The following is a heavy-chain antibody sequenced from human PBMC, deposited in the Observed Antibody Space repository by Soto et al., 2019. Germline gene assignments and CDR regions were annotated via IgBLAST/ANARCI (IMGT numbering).Heavy chain of an antibody. CDR2: ISSSSSYI. CDR3: ARDIAARRLPFDY. J-gene: IGHJ4*02. V-gene: IGHV3-21*01. D-gene: IGHD6-6*01. CDR1: GFTFSSYS. Sequence: GGSLRLSCAASGFTFSSYSMNWVRQAPGKGLEWVSSISSSSSYIYYADSVKGRFTISRDNAKNSLYLQMNSLRAEDTAVYYCARDIAARRLPFDYWGQGTLVTVSS.